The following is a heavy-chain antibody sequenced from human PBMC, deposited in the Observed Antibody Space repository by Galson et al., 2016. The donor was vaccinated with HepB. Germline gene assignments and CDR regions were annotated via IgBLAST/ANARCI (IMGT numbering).Heavy chain of an antibody. CDR3: VQGSTAPAV. Sequence: SLRLSCAASGFTFRNYGMTWVRQAPGKGLEVVSSISRSGDSTAYADSVKGRFTISRDNSKNTLSLQMNSPTADDTAIYYCVQGSTAPAVWGKGTTVTVSS. V-gene: IGHV3-23*01. D-gene: IGHD2-2*01. J-gene: IGHJ6*04. CDR2: ISRSGDST. CDR1: GFTFRNYG.